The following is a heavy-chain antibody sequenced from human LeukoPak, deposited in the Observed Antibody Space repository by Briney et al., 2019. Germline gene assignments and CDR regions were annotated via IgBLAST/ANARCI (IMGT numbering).Heavy chain of an antibody. CDR1: GFTFSDYY. J-gene: IGHJ3*02. V-gene: IGHV3-11*01. CDR2: ISSSGSTI. D-gene: IGHD4-17*01. Sequence: GGSLRLSCAASGFTFSDYYMSWIRQAPGKGLEWVSYISSSGSTIYYADSVKGRFTISRDNAKNSPYLQMNSLRAEDTAVYYCARALPTVTTPFGAFDIWGQGTMVTVSS. CDR3: ARALPTVTTPFGAFDI.